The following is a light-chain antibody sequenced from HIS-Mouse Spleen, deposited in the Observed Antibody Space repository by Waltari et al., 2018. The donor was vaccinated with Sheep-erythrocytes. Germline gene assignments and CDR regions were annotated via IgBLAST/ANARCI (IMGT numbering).Light chain of an antibody. CDR1: SSNIGSNY. J-gene: IGLJ1*01. CDR2: RNN. Sequence: QSVLTQPPSASGTPGQRVTISCSGSSSNIGSNYVYWYQQLPGTAPKLLIYRNNQRPSGVPDRSSGSKSGTSASLTISGLQAEDEADYYCCSYAGSYNHVFATGTKVTVL. CDR3: CSYAGSYNHV. V-gene: IGLV1-47*01.